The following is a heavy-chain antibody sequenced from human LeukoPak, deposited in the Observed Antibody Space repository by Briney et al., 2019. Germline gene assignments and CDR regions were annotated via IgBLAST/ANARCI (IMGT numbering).Heavy chain of an antibody. CDR2: IYYSGST. CDR3: ARSRVPAGGGCYAY. D-gene: IGHD2-21*01. CDR1: GGSISSSSYY. J-gene: IGHJ4*02. Sequence: SETLSLTCTVSGGSISSSSYYWGWIRQPPGKGLEWIGSIYYSGSTYYNPSLKSRVIISVDTSKNQFSLKLSSVTAADTAVYYCARSRVPAGGGCYAYWGRGAPVTVSS. V-gene: IGHV4-39*07.